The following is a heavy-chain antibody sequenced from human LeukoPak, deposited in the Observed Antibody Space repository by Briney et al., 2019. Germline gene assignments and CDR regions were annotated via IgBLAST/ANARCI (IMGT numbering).Heavy chain of an antibody. CDR2: IYYTGST. Sequence: PSETLSLTCTVSGGSISSYYWSWIRQPPGKGLEWIGYIYYTGSTNYNPSLKSRVIISLDTSKNQFSLKLSSVTAADTAVYYRARTLSRWDPFDYWGQGTLVTVSS. CDR3: ARTLSRWDPFDY. V-gene: IGHV4-59*01. D-gene: IGHD1-26*01. CDR1: GGSISSYY. J-gene: IGHJ4*02.